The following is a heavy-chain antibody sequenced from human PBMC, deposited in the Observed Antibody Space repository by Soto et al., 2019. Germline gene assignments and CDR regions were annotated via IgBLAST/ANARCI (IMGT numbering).Heavy chain of an antibody. D-gene: IGHD3-10*01. Sequence: SETLSLTCTVSGGSISSYYWSWIRQPPGKGLEWIGDIYYSGSTNYNPSLKSRVTISVDTSKNQFSLKLSSATAADTAVYFCARRYGLSAFDIWGQGTMVTVSS. CDR1: GGSISSYY. CDR2: IYYSGST. V-gene: IGHV4-59*08. CDR3: ARRYGLSAFDI. J-gene: IGHJ3*02.